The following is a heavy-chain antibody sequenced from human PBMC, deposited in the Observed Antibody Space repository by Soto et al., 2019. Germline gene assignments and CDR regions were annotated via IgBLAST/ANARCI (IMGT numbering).Heavy chain of an antibody. V-gene: IGHV3-66*01. Sequence: EVQLVESGGGLVQPGGSLRLSCTASGFIVSDTYVNWVRQAPGKGLEWVSVISNRGDTHYADSVRGRFSLSRDSSDNTLHLQMNNLRVEDTAVYYCARAPRYCRGGSCSITRDAYDIWGQGTMVTVSS. CDR3: ARAPRYCRGGSCSITRDAYDI. CDR1: GFIVSDTY. CDR2: ISNRGDT. J-gene: IGHJ3*02. D-gene: IGHD2-15*01.